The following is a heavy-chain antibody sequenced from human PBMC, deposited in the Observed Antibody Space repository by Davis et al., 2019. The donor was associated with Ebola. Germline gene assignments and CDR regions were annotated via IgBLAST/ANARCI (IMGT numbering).Heavy chain of an antibody. CDR2: ISFYNGNT. J-gene: IGHJ4*02. Sequence: ASVKVSCKASGYTFSRDGISWVRLAPGQGLEWMGWISFYNGNTRYAEQFQGRVTMTTDTSSSTAYMELSSLISEDTAVYYCASRRDGYNLRWDYWGQGTLVTVSS. D-gene: IGHD5-24*01. CDR3: ASRRDGYNLRWDY. V-gene: IGHV1-18*01. CDR1: GYTFSRDG.